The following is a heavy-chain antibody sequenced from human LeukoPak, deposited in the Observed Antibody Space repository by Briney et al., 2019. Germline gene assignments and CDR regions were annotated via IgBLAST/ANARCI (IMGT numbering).Heavy chain of an antibody. V-gene: IGHV3-66*04. CDR1: GFTVSSNY. D-gene: IGHD5-24*01. Sequence: GGSLRLSCAASGFTVSSNYMSWVRQGPGKGLECVSVISNDGDTYYADSVKGRFTISRDTSKNTVSLQMNSLRAEDTAVYYCARPRGNVEMATIPFDYWAQGTLVTVSS. CDR3: ARPRGNVEMATIPFDY. J-gene: IGHJ4*02. CDR2: ISNDGDT.